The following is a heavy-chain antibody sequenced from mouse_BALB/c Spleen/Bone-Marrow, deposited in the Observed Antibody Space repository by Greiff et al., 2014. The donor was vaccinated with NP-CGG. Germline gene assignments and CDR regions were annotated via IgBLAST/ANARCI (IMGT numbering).Heavy chain of an antibody. CDR2: ISSGGSYT. J-gene: IGHJ4*01. D-gene: IGHD1-2*01. Sequence: EVKLMESGGGLVKPGGSLKLSCAASGFTFSSYAMSWVRQTPEKRLEWVATISSGGSYTYYPDSVKGRFTISRDNAKNTLYLQMSSLRSEDTAMYYCARHFNTTATGAVDYWGQGTSVTVSS. CDR1: GFTFSSYA. V-gene: IGHV5-9-3*01. CDR3: ARHFNTTATGAVDY.